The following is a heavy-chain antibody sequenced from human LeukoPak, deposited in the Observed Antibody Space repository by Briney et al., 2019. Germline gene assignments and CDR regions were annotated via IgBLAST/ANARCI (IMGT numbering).Heavy chain of an antibody. D-gene: IGHD3-22*01. V-gene: IGHV4-4*07. CDR1: GGSISSYY. CDR2: IYTSGST. J-gene: IGHJ4*03. Sequence: SETLSLTCTVSGGSISSYYWSWIRQPAGKGLEWIGRIYTSGSTNYNPSLKSRVTMSVDTSKNQFSLKLSSVTAADTAVYYCARGRSYYDSSGYYRFDYWGQGTMVTVSS. CDR3: ARGRSYYDSSGYYRFDY.